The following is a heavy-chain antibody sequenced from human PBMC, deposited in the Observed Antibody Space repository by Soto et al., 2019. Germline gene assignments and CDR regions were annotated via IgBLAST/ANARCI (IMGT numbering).Heavy chain of an antibody. CDR3: ARDQEQLASYYYYGMDV. CDR2: ISYDGSNK. V-gene: IGHV3-30-3*01. Sequence: GGSLRLSCAASGFTFSSYAMHWVRQAPGKGLEWVAVISYDGSNKYYADSVKGRFTISRDNSKNTLYLQMNSLRAEDTAVYYCARDQEQLASYYYYGMDVWGQGTTVTVSS. CDR1: GFTFSSYA. D-gene: IGHD6-6*01. J-gene: IGHJ6*02.